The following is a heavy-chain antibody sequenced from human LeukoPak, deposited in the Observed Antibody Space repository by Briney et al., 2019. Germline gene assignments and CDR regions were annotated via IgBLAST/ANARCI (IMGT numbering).Heavy chain of an antibody. Sequence: PSQTLSLTCTVSGGSISSGGYSWSWIRQHPGKGLEWIGYIYYSGSTYYNPSLKSRVTISVDTSKNQFSLKLSSVTAADTAVYYCARGDGYNLNFDYWGQGTLVTVSS. CDR1: GGSISSGGYS. CDR3: ARGDGYNLNFDY. CDR2: IYYSGST. D-gene: IGHD5-24*01. J-gene: IGHJ4*02. V-gene: IGHV4-31*03.